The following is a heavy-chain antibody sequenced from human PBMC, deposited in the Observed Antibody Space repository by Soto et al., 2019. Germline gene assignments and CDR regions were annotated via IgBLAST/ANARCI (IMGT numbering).Heavy chain of an antibody. CDR1: SGSISSSNW. J-gene: IGHJ4*02. D-gene: IGHD3-16*02. V-gene: IGHV4-4*02. CDR3: ASIMITFGGVIVSSN. CDR2: IYHSGST. Sequence: PSETLSLTCAVSSGSISSSNWWSWVRQPPGKGLEWIGEIYHSGSTNYNPSLKSRVTISVDKSKNQFSLKLSSVTAADTAVYYCASIMITFGGVIVSSNWGQGTLVTVSS.